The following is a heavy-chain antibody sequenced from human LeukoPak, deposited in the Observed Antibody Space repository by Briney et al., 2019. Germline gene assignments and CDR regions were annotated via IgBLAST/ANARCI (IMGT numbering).Heavy chain of an antibody. CDR2: IYSGGYT. CDR3: ARGTVFRAFDL. J-gene: IGHJ3*01. D-gene: IGHD4-17*01. V-gene: IGHV3-53*04. Sequence: QAGGSPRLSCAASGFNVSSNYMSWVRQAPGKGLEWVSVIYSGGYTYYADSVKGRFTIARHDSKNTVNLQMDSLRAEDTAVYFCARGTVFRAFDLWGQGTMVTVSS. CDR1: GFNVSSNY.